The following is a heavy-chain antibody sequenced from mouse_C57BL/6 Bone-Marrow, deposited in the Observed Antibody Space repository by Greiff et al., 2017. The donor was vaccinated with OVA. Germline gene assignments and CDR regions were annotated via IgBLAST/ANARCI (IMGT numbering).Heavy chain of an antibody. D-gene: IGHD2-3*01. CDR1: GYAFTNYL. J-gene: IGHJ4*01. CDR2: INPGSGGT. Sequence: QVQLQQSGAELVRPGTSVKVSCKASGYAFTNYLIEWVKQRPGQGLEWIGVINPGSGGTNYNEKFKGKATLTADKSSSTAYMQLSSLTSEDSAVYFCARKGYDGYYAMDYWGQGTSVTVSS. CDR3: ARKGYDGYYAMDY. V-gene: IGHV1-54*01.